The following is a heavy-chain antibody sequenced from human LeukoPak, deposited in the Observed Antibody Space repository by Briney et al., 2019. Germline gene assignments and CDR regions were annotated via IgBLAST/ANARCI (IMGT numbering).Heavy chain of an antibody. CDR3: AREDYDSSGYDI. J-gene: IGHJ3*02. D-gene: IGHD3-22*01. Sequence: KPSETLSLTCAVYGGSFSGYYWSWIRQPPGKGLEWIGEINHSGSTNYNPSLKSRVTISVDTSKNQFSLKLSSVTAADTAVYYCAREDYDSSGYDIWGQGTMVTVSS. CDR2: INHSGST. CDR1: GGSFSGYY. V-gene: IGHV4-34*01.